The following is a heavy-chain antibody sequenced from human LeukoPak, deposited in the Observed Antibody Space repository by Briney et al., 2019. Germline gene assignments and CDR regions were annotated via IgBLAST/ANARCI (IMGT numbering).Heavy chain of an antibody. D-gene: IGHD4/OR15-4a*01. V-gene: IGHV4-59*01. Sequence: TETLSLTCTVSGGSISSYYWSWIRQPPGKGLEWIGSIYYSGSTNYNPSLKSRVTISVDTSKNQFSLKLSSVTAADTAVYYCAREIPRVLGECFDPWGQGTLVTVSS. CDR3: AREIPRVLGECFDP. CDR2: IYYSGST. CDR1: GGSISSYY. J-gene: IGHJ5*02.